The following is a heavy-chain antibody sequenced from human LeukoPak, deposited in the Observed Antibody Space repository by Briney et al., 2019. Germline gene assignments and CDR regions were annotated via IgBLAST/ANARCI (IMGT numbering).Heavy chain of an antibody. CDR1: GFTSSSYG. V-gene: IGHV3-33*01. J-gene: IGHJ3*02. CDR2: IWNDGSKK. Sequence: GGSLRLSCAASGFTSSSYGMHWVRQTPGKGLEWVAVIWNDGSKKYYADSVKGRFTISRDDSKNTLSLQMNTLRAEDTAVYYCATLNGHAFDIWGQGTMVTVSS. D-gene: IGHD1-1*01. CDR3: ATLNGHAFDI.